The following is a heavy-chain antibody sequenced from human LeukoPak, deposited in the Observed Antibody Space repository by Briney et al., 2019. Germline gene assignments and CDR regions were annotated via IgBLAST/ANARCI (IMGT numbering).Heavy chain of an antibody. CDR1: GFTFSSYA. CDR2: ISGSGGST. D-gene: IGHD3-10*01. V-gene: IGHV3-23*01. Sequence: QTGGSLRLSCAASGFTFSSYAVSWVRQAPGKGLEWVSAISGSGGSTYYADSVKGRFTISRDNSKNTLYLQMNSLRAEDTAVYYCAKDREVGYYYGSGSYGDLDYWGQGTLVTVSS. J-gene: IGHJ4*02. CDR3: AKDREVGYYYGSGSYGDLDY.